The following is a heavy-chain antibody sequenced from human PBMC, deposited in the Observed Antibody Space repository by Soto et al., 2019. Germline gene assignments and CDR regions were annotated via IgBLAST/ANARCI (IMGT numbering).Heavy chain of an antibody. Sequence: PGGSLRLSCADSVFTFRTLAMTCVRQTPGKGLEWVSSILASGGGTYYADSVKGRFTISRDSSKNTLYLQMNSLRAEDTAVYYCAREGGYCSGGSSSDAMDVWGQGPTVTLSS. CDR1: VFTFRTLA. CDR3: AREGGYCSGGSSSDAMDV. D-gene: IGHD2-15*01. CDR2: ILASGGGT. J-gene: IGHJ6*02. V-gene: IGHV3-23*01.